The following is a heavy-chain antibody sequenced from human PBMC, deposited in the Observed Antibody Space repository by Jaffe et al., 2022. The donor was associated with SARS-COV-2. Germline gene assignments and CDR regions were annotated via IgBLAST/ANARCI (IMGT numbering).Heavy chain of an antibody. CDR3: ARGLQWFGELNNWFDP. V-gene: IGHV4-34*01. Sequence: QVQLQQWGAGLLKPSETLSLTCAVYGGSFSGYYWSWIRQPPGKGLEWIGEINHSGSTNYNPSLKSRVTISVDTSKNQFSLKLSSVTAADTAVYYCARGLQWFGELNNWFDPWGQGTLVTVSS. CDR2: INHSGST. J-gene: IGHJ5*02. CDR1: GGSFSGYY. D-gene: IGHD3-10*01.